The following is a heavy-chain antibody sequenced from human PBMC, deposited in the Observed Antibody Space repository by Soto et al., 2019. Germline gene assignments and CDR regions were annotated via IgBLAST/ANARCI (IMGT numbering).Heavy chain of an antibody. CDR2: ISSSNYV. J-gene: IGHJ3*01. CDR1: GFAFGNYD. CDR3: ATWHEREHAFDV. D-gene: IGHD1-1*01. Sequence: DVQLVESGGGLVKPGGSLRLSCAASGFAFGNYDMTWVRQAPGKGLEWVSSISSSNYVSYAESVEGRFTISRDNAKNSLYLQMNDLRPDDTAVYYCATWHEREHAFDVWGQGTTVTISS. V-gene: IGHV3-21*04.